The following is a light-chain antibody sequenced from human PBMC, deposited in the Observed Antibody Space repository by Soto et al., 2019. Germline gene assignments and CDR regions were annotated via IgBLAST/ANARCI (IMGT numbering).Light chain of an antibody. CDR2: GAS. Sequence: EIVLTQSPGTLSLSPGERATLSCRASQSVSSSYLAWYQQKPGQAPRLLIYGASSRATGIPDRFSGSGSGTDFTLNISRLEPEDFAVYYCQQYGSSLFTCGPGTKVDIK. J-gene: IGKJ3*01. CDR1: QSVSSSY. CDR3: QQYGSSLFT. V-gene: IGKV3-20*01.